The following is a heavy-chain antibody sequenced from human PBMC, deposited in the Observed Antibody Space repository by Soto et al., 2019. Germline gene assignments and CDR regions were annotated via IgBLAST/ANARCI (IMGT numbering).Heavy chain of an antibody. CDR1: GFTFSSYS. J-gene: IGHJ4*02. CDR3: ARDQPGYSYGYGLGY. Sequence: EVQLVESGGGLVKPGGSLRLSCAASGFTFSSYSMNWVPRAPGKGREWVSSISSSSSYIYYEDPVKGRFTISRDNAKNSLYLQMNSLRAEDTAVYYCARDQPGYSYGYGLGYWGQGTLVTVSS. D-gene: IGHD5-18*01. CDR2: ISSSSSYI. V-gene: IGHV3-21*01.